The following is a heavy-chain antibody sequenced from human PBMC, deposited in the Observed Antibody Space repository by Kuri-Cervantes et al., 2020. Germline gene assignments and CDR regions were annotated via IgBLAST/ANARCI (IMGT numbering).Heavy chain of an antibody. V-gene: IGHV3-21*04. Sequence: GESLKISCAASGFTFSSYSMNWVRQAPGKGLEWVSGIEGSASGTYYAGSVKGRFTISRDNAKNSLYLQMNSLRAEDTALYYCATLYPQPATTYYFDYWGQGTLVTVSS. CDR2: IEGSASGT. CDR3: ATLYPQPATTYYFDY. CDR1: GFTFSSYS. J-gene: IGHJ4*02. D-gene: IGHD5-24*01.